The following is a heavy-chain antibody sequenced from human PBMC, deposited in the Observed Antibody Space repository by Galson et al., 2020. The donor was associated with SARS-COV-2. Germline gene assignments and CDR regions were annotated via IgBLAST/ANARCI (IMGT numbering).Heavy chain of an antibody. Sequence: PGGSLRLSCAASGFTFREHYMSWIRQAPGKGLEWVSSISSGGRTEHYADSVKGRFTISRDNAQNSLYLQMNSLSADDTAVYYCGRDYGLTDCSSGVSCSNYNWFDLWGQGSLVTVTS. J-gene: IGHJ5*02. CDR2: ISSGGRTE. CDR1: GFTFREHY. V-gene: IGHV3-11*01. CDR3: GRDYGLTDCSSGVSCSNYNWFDL. D-gene: IGHD2-15*01.